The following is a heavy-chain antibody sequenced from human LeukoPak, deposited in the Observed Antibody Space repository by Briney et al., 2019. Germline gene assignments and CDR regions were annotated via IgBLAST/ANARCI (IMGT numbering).Heavy chain of an antibody. CDR2: ISAYNGNT. Sequence: ASVKVSCKASGYTFTSYGISWVRQAPGQGLEWMGWISAYNGNTNYAQKLQGRVTMTTDTSTSTAYMELRSLRSDDTAVYYCARDVLLWFWEYIDRYDYWGQGTLVTVSS. CDR1: GYTFTSYG. D-gene: IGHD3-10*01. J-gene: IGHJ4*02. V-gene: IGHV1-18*01. CDR3: ARDVLLWFWEYIDRYDY.